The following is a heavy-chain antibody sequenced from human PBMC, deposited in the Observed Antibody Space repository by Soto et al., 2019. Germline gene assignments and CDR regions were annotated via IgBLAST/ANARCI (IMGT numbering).Heavy chain of an antibody. CDR3: AALGYCSSTSCYRVGAYYYYGMDV. Sequence: ASVKVSCKASGFTFTSSAVQWVRQARGQRLEWIGWIVVGSGNTNYAQKFQERVTITRDMSTSTAYMELSSLRSEDTAVYYCAALGYCSSTSCYRVGAYYYYGMDVWGQGTTVTVSS. CDR1: GFTFTSSA. J-gene: IGHJ6*02. D-gene: IGHD2-2*01. V-gene: IGHV1-58*01. CDR2: IVVGSGNT.